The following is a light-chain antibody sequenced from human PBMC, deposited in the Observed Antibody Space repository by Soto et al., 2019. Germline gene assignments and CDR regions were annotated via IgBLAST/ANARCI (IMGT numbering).Light chain of an antibody. Sequence: VLTQSPGTLSLSPGEGAILSCRASQTITSNYLAWYQQKPGQAPRLLIYAASSRATGIPDRFSGSGSGTDFTLTVTRLEPEDFAVYYCQQYSNSPYTFGQGTKLEIK. CDR1: QTITSNY. CDR2: AAS. CDR3: QQYSNSPYT. V-gene: IGKV3-20*01. J-gene: IGKJ2*01.